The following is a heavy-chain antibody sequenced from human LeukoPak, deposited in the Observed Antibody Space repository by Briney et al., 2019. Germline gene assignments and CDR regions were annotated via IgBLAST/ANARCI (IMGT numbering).Heavy chain of an antibody. J-gene: IGHJ6*02. CDR1: GYSFTSYW. D-gene: IGHD3-10*01. CDR3: ARQTMVRGSFYYGMDV. V-gene: IGHV5-51*01. Sequence: GESLKISCKGSGYSFTSYWIGWVRQMPGKGLEWMGIIYPGDSDTRYSPSFQGQVTISADKSISTAYLQWSSLKASDTAMYYCARQTMVRGSFYYGMDVWGQGTTVTVSS. CDR2: IYPGDSDT.